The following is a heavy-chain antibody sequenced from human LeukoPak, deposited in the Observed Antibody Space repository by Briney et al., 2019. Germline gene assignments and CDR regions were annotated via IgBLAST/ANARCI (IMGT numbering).Heavy chain of an antibody. CDR2: INHSGST. V-gene: IGHV4-39*01. Sequence: SETLSLTCTVSGGSISSGGYYWSWIRQPPGKGLEWIGEINHSGSTNYNPSLKSRVTISVDTSKNQFSLKLSSVTAADTAVYYCARHTSSSSTTADWFDPWGQGTLVTVSS. J-gene: IGHJ5*02. CDR1: GGSISSGGYY. CDR3: ARHTSSSSTTADWFDP. D-gene: IGHD6-6*01.